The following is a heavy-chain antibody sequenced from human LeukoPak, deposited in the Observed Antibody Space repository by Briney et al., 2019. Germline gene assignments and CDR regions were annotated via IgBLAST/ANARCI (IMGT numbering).Heavy chain of an antibody. D-gene: IGHD4-23*01. CDR1: GGSMSSGSSY. CDR3: ARDYVGSYFFDY. Sequence: ASETLSLTCTVSGGSMSSGSSYWGWIRQPPGKGLEWIGTIYYSGSTYYNPSLKSRVTISADTSKNQFSLKLSSVTAADTAVYYCARDYVGSYFFDYWGQGTLVTVSS. V-gene: IGHV4-39*07. J-gene: IGHJ4*02. CDR2: IYYSGST.